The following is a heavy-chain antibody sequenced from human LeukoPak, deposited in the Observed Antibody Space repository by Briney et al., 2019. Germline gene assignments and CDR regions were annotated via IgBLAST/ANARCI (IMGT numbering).Heavy chain of an antibody. CDR2: IYYSGST. J-gene: IGHJ4*02. D-gene: IGHD3-9*01. V-gene: IGHV4-30-4*08. CDR1: GGSISSGDYY. CDR3: ARAEKYYDILTGYFQRILFYY. Sequence: PSETLSLTCTVSGGSISSGDYYWSWIRQPPGKGLEWIGYIYYSGSTYYNPSLKSRVTISVDTSKNQFSLKLSSVTAADTAVYYCARAEKYYDILTGYFQRILFYYWGQGTLVTVSS.